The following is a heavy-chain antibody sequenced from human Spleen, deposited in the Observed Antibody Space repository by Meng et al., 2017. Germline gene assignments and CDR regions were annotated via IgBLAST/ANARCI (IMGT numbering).Heavy chain of an antibody. Sequence: ASVKVSCKASGYTFTSYDINWVRQATGQGLEWMGWMNPNSGDTHYAQKFQGRVTMTGDTSISTAYMDLSGLRSDDTAMYYCARDEDISAAGKLFGDYWGQGTLVTVSS. J-gene: IGHJ4*02. CDR1: GYTFTSYD. V-gene: IGHV1-2*02. CDR3: ARDEDISAAGKLFGDY. D-gene: IGHD6-25*01. CDR2: MNPNSGDT.